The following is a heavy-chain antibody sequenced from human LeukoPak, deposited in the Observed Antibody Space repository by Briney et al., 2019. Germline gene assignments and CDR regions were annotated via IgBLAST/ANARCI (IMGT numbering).Heavy chain of an antibody. CDR3: ASDLVVPAAANY. J-gene: IGHJ4*02. D-gene: IGHD2-2*01. CDR2: ISGGGGST. V-gene: IGHV3-43*02. Sequence: GGSLRLSCAASGFSFDDYAMHWVRQAPGRGLEWVSLISGGGGSTYNADSVKGRFTISRDNSKNSLYLQMNSLRTEDTALYYCASDLVVPAAANYWGQGSLVTVSS. CDR1: GFSFDDYA.